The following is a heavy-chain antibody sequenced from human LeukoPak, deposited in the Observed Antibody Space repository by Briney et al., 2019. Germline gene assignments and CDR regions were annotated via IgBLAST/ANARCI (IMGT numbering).Heavy chain of an antibody. CDR3: ARQDGDGFYYFDY. Sequence: GESLKISCKGSGYTFDSYWIGWVRQMPGKGLEWMGIIYPRNSDARYSPSFQGQVTISVDKSISTAYLQWSSLKASDTAMYYCARQDGDGFYYFDYWGQGSLVTVSS. V-gene: IGHV5-51*01. D-gene: IGHD2-21*02. CDR1: GYTFDSYW. J-gene: IGHJ4*02. CDR2: IYPRNSDA.